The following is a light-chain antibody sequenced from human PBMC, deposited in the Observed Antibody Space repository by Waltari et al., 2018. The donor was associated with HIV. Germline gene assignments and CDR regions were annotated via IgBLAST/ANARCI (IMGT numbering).Light chain of an antibody. J-gene: IGLJ2*01. CDR3: AVWDDSLTGVI. V-gene: IGLV1-47*01. Sequence: QSVLTPPPSASGTPGQRLSIPCSAIHANIGRHYAHWYQQVPGPAPNLIIYRDNQRPSGVSDRFSGSKSGSSASLAISGLRSEDEAAYFCAVWDDSLTGVIFGGKTKLTVL. CDR1: HANIGRHY. CDR2: RDN.